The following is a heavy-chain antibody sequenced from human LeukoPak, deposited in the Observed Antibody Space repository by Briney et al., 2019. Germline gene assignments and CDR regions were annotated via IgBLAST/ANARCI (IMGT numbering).Heavy chain of an antibody. CDR3: ARVGSYYDSTHDAFDI. CDR1: GFTFSSYS. Sequence: PGGSLRLSCAASGFTFSSYSMNWVRQAPGKGLEWVSVIYSGGSTYYADSVKGRFTISRDNSKNTLYLQMNSLRAEDTAVYYCARVGSYYDSTHDAFDIWGQGTMVTVSS. D-gene: IGHD3-22*01. V-gene: IGHV3-66*01. J-gene: IGHJ3*02. CDR2: IYSGGST.